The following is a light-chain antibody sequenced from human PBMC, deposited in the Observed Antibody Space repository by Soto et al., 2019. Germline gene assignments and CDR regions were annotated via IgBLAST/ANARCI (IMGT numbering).Light chain of an antibody. Sequence: QSALTQPASVSGSPGQSITISCTGTSSDVGGYNYVSWYQLHPGKAPKLMVYEVSYRPSGVSSRFSGSKSANTASLTISGLQAEDEADSYCSSYASSTAYVFGTGTKLTVL. J-gene: IGLJ1*01. CDR3: SSYASSTAYV. V-gene: IGLV2-14*01. CDR2: EVS. CDR1: SSDVGGYNY.